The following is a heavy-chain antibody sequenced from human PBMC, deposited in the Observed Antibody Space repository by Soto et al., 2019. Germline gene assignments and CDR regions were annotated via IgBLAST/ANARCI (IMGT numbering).Heavy chain of an antibody. J-gene: IGHJ6*03. D-gene: IGHD3-3*01. CDR2: INHSGST. Sequence: SETLSLTCAVYGGSFSGYYWSWTRQPPGKGLEWIGEINHSGSTNYNPSLKSRVTISVDTSKNQFSLKLSSVTAADTAVYYCARGPDYDFWSGYRLHYYMAVWGKGTTVTVSS. V-gene: IGHV4-34*01. CDR3: ARGPDYDFWSGYRLHYYMAV. CDR1: GGSFSGYY.